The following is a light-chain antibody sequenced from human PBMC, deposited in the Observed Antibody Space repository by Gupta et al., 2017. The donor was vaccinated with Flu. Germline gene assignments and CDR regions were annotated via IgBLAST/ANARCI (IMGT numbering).Light chain of an antibody. CDR2: LNSDGSH. V-gene: IGLV4-69*01. J-gene: IGLJ3*02. CDR1: SGHSSYA. Sequence: QLVLTQSSSSSASLVASVHLTCTLSSGHSSYAIAWHQQQPEKGPRYLMKLNSDGSHSKGDGIPDRFSGSSSGAERYLTISSLQSEDEADYYCQTWGTGIRVFGGGTKLTVL. CDR3: QTWGTGIRV.